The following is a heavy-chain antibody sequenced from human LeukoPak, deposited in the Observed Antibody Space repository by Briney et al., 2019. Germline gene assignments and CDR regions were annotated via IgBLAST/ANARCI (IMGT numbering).Heavy chain of an antibody. CDR2: IIPIFGTA. J-gene: IGHJ5*02. CDR1: GGTFSSYA. CDR3: ARDLPGIQLSLGWFDP. V-gene: IGHV1-69*05. D-gene: IGHD5-18*01. Sequence: ASVKVSCKASGGTFSSYAISWVRQAPGQGLERMGGIIPIFGTANYAQKFQGRVTITTDESTSTAYMELSSLRSEDTAVYYCARDLPGIQLSLGWFDPWGQGTLVTVSS.